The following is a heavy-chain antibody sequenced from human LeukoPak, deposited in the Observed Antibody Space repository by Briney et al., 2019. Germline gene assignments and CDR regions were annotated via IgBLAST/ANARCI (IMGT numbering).Heavy chain of an antibody. D-gene: IGHD3-22*01. Sequence: QPGGSLRLSCAASGFTFSSYAMSWVRQAPGKGLEWVSAISGSGGSTYYADSVKGRFTISRDNSKNTLYLQMNSLRAEDTAVYYCAKGGYYDSSGYNDYWGQGTLVTVSS. CDR1: GFTFSSYA. CDR2: ISGSGGST. J-gene: IGHJ4*02. V-gene: IGHV3-23*01. CDR3: AKGGYYDSSGYNDY.